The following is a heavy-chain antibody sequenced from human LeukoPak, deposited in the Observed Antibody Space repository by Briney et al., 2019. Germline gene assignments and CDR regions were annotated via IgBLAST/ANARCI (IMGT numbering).Heavy chain of an antibody. CDR3: AMCSSSWFDY. J-gene: IGHJ5*01. CDR2: IYYSGST. CDR1: GGSISSYY. Sequence: SETLSLTCTVSGGSISSYYWSWIRQPAGKGLEWIGSIYYSGSTYYNPSLKSRVTISVDTSKNQFSLKLSSVTAADTAVYYCAMCSSSWFDYWGQGTLVTVSS. D-gene: IGHD6-13*01. V-gene: IGHV4-4*07.